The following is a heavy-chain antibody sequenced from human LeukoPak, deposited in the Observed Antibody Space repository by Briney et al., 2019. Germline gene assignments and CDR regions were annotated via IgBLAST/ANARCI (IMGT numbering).Heavy chain of an antibody. D-gene: IGHD6-13*01. CDR1: GGSLSGYY. CDR3: ARGRGRQQLGPYYYYMDV. V-gene: IGHV4-34*01. Sequence: PSETLSLTCAVYGGSLSGYYWSWIRQPPGKGLEWIGEINHSGSTNYNPSLKSRVTISVDTSKNQFSLKLSSVTAADTAVYYCARGRGRQQLGPYYYYMDVWGKGTTVTVSS. J-gene: IGHJ6*03. CDR2: INHSGST.